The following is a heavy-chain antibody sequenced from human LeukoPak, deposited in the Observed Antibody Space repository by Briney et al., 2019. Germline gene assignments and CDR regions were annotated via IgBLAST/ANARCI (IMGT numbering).Heavy chain of an antibody. CDR3: ARERYNYYDSSGYRHYFDY. CDR2: ISYDGSNK. V-gene: IGHV3-30-3*01. Sequence: GGSLRLSCAASGFTFSSYAMHWVRQAPGKGLEGVAVISYDGSNKYYADSVKGRFTISRDNSKNTLYLQMNSLRAEDTAVYYCARERYNYYDSSGYRHYFDYWGQGTLVTVSS. CDR1: GFTFSSYA. D-gene: IGHD3-22*01. J-gene: IGHJ4*02.